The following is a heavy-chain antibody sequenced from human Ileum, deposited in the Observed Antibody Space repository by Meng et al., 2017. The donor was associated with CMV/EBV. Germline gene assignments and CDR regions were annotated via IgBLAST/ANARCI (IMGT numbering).Heavy chain of an antibody. V-gene: IGHV1-2*02. CDR1: GYSFTAYY. J-gene: IGHJ4*02. D-gene: IGHD1-7*01. CDR2: INPYTGDT. CDR3: TRGGAGTPDN. Sequence: QVQLVQPGTAVKKPGASVKVSCTASGYSFTAYYMHWVRQAPGQGLEWMGWINPYTGDTNYAQNYQGRVAMTRDTSSNTVYMDLSRLTSDDTAVYYCTRGGAGTPDNWGQGTLVTVSS.